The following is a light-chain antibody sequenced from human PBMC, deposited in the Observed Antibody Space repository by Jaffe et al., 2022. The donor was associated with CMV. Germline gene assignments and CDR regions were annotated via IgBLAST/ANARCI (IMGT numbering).Light chain of an antibody. V-gene: IGLV3-25*03. CDR2: KDS. CDR1: ALPKKY. CDR3: QSADSSGTYGV. J-gene: IGLJ3*02. Sequence: SYELTQPPSVSVSPGQTARITCSGDALPKKYAYWYQQKSGQAPVLVIYKDSERPSGIPERFSGSSSGTTVTLTISGVQAEDEADYYCQSADSSGTYGVFGGGTKLTVL.